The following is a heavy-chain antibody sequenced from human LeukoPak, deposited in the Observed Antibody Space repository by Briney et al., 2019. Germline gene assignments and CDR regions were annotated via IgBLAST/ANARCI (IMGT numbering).Heavy chain of an antibody. D-gene: IGHD6-13*01. CDR2: IYYSGST. CDR3: ARVTGYMTEDYFDY. V-gene: IGHV4-39*07. Sequence: SETLSLTCTVSGGSVSSGSYYWGWIRQPPGKGLEWIGNIYYSGSTYYNPSLKSRVTISVDTSKNQFSLRLSSVTAADTAVYYCARVTGYMTEDYFDYWGQGTLITVSS. J-gene: IGHJ4*02. CDR1: GGSVSSGSYY.